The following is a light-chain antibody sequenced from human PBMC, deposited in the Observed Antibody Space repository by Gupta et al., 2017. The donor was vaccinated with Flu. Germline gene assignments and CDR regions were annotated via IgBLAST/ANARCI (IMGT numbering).Light chain of an antibody. CDR2: EVS. V-gene: IGLV2-14*01. J-gene: IGLJ2*01. CDR3: SSYTSSSTLV. Sequence: QSALTQPASVSGSSGQSITISCTATSSDVGGFNYVSWHQQHPGKAPKLMIYEVSNRPSGVSNRFSGSKSGNTASLTISGLQAEDEADYYCSSYTSSSTLVFGGGTKLTVL. CDR1: SSDVGGFNY.